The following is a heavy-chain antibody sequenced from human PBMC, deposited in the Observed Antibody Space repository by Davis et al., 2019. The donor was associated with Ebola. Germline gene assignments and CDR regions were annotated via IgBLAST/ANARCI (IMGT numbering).Heavy chain of an antibody. CDR3: ARDGYCGGDCYPRGAFDI. D-gene: IGHD2-21*02. V-gene: IGHV4-59*01. CDR1: GGSISSYY. J-gene: IGHJ3*02. Sequence: PGGSLRLSCTVSGGSISSYYWSWIRQPPGKGLEWIGYIYYSGSTNYNPSLKSRVTISVDTSKNQFSLKLSSVTAADTAVYYCARDGYCGGDCYPRGAFDIWGQGTMVTVSS. CDR2: IYYSGST.